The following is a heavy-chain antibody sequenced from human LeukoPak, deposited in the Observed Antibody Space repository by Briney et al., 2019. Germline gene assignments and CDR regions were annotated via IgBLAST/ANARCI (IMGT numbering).Heavy chain of an antibody. CDR1: GVSFTSYS. Sequence: PGGSLRLSCVASGVSFTSYSTSWVRPAPGVGREWISYISSSSSAIFYADSVKGRFTISRDNAKNSLYLQMSSLRAEDTAVYYCARDPYSGYDLQAFDYWGQGTLVTVSS. CDR3: ARDPYSGYDLQAFDY. V-gene: IGHV3-48*01. CDR2: ISSSSSAI. J-gene: IGHJ4*02. D-gene: IGHD5-12*01.